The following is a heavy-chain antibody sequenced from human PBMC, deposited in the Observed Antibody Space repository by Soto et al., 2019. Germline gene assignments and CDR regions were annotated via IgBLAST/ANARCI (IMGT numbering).Heavy chain of an antibody. J-gene: IGHJ4*02. CDR3: ARVHCSSTSCYRWGAFDY. CDR2: ISAYNGNT. CDR1: GYTFTSYG. D-gene: IGHD2-2*02. Sequence: ASVKVSCKASGYTFTSYGISWVRQAPGQGLEWMGWISAYNGNTNYAQKLQGRVTMTTDTSTSTAYMELRSLRSDDTAVYYCARVHCSSTSCYRWGAFDYWGQGTLVTV. V-gene: IGHV1-18*01.